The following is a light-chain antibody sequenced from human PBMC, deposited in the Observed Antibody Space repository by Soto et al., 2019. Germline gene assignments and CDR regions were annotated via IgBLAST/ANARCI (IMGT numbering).Light chain of an antibody. V-gene: IGKV1-5*03. CDR2: KAS. CDR3: QQYNSYSRT. J-gene: IGKJ2*01. CDR1: HSISSW. Sequence: DIQMTQSPSTLSASVGDRVTMTCRASHSISSWLAWYQQKPGKAPKLLIYKASSLESGVPSRFSGSGSGTEFTLTISSLQPDDFATYYCQQYNSYSRTFGQGTKVDI.